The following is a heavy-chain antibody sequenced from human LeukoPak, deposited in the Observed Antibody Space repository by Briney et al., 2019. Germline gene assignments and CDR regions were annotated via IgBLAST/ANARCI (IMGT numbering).Heavy chain of an antibody. Sequence: SETLSLTCAVSGYSITSCYYLAWIRQPPGKGLEWIGSIYHSGSNYYNPSLRSRVAISVDTSRNQFSLKWNSVTAATTATYFWGGDWGPPYGGSDCYSGLDYWGQGTLVTVSS. CDR3: GGDWGPPYGGSDCYSGLDY. CDR2: IYHSGSN. V-gene: IGHV4-38-2*01. D-gene: IGHD2-21*02. J-gene: IGHJ4*02. CDR1: GYSITSCYY.